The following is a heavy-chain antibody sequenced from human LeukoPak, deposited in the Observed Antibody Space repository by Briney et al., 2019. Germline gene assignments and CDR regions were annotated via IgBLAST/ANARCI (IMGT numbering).Heavy chain of an antibody. CDR1: AFTFSSYW. D-gene: IGHD1-26*01. CDR3: ASSLPTWVPAFDY. CDR2: IKQDGSEK. V-gene: IGHV3-7*01. Sequence: GGSLRLSCAASAFTFSSYWMSWVRQAPGKGLEWVANIKQDGSEKYYVDSVKGRFTISRDNAKNSLYLQMNSLRAEDTAVYYCASSLPTWVPAFDYWGQGTLVTVSS. J-gene: IGHJ4*02.